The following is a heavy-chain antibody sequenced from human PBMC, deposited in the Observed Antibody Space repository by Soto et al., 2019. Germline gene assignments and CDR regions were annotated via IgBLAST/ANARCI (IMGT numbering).Heavy chain of an antibody. Sequence: QLQLLESGPGLVKPSETLSLTCTVSGDSISTSHYYWGWIRQSPGKGPEWIGYVFYSWHTYYTASRKSRLIISVDTSKHTFSLRLNSVTAADTAVYYFARVGSTRGHWFDPWGQGTPVTVSS. CDR1: GDSISTSHYY. V-gene: IGHV4-39*02. CDR2: VFYSWHT. CDR3: ARVGSTRGHWFDP. J-gene: IGHJ5*02. D-gene: IGHD1-26*01.